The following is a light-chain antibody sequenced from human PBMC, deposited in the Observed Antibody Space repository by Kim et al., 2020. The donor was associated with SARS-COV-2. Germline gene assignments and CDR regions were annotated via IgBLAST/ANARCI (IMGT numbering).Light chain of an antibody. V-gene: IGLV3-19*01. CDR2: GKN. J-gene: IGLJ2*01. CDR3: NSRDSNDNVV. CDR1: SLRSYY. Sequence: SSELTQDPAVSVALGQTVSITCQGDSLRSYYATWYQQKPGQAPILVIYGKNNLPSGIPDRFSVSSSGNTASLTITGTQAGDEADYYCNSRDSNDNVVFDG.